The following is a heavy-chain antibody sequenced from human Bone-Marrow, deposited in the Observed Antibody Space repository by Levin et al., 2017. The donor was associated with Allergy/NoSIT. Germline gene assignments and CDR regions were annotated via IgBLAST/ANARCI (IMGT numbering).Heavy chain of an antibody. J-gene: IGHJ5*02. V-gene: IGHV1-2*02. CDR2: INPNSGGT. CDR3: ARGCRLRFFVVVPAAGNNWFDP. Sequence: ASVKVSCKASGYTFTGYYMHWVRQAPGQGLEWMGWINPNSGGTNYAQKFQGRVTMTRDTSISTAYMELSRLRSDDTAVYYCARGCRLRFFVVVPAAGNNWFDPWGQGTLVTVSS. D-gene: IGHD2-2*01. CDR1: GYTFTGYY.